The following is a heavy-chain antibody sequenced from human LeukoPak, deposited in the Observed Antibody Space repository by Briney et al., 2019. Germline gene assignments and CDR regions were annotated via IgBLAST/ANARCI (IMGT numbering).Heavy chain of an antibody. V-gene: IGHV1-2*02. CDR2: INPNSGGT. D-gene: IGHD3-22*01. CDR1: GYTFTGYY. CDR3: ARIDSSGYYYEVDY. J-gene: IGHJ4*02. Sequence: GASVKVSCKASGYTFTGYYMRWVRQAPGQGLEWMGWINPNSGGTNYAQKFQGRVTMTRDTSISTAYMELSRLRSDDTAVYYCARIDSSGYYYEVDYWGQGTLVTVSS.